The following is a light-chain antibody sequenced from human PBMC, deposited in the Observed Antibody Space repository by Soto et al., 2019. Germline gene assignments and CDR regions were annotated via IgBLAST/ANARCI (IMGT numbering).Light chain of an antibody. CDR2: WAS. J-gene: IGKJ3*01. CDR1: QSVLYSSNNKNY. CDR3: QQYYTKVT. Sequence: DIVMTQSPDSLAVSLGERATINCKSSQSVLYSSNNKNYLAWYQQKPGQPPKLLIHWASTRESGVPDRFSGSGSGTDFTLTISSLQAEDVAVYYCQQYYTKVTFGPGTKVDI. V-gene: IGKV4-1*01.